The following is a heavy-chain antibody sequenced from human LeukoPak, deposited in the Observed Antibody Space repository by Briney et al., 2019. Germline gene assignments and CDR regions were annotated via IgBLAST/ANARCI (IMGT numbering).Heavy chain of an antibody. D-gene: IGHD6-13*01. CDR1: GFTFSSYA. Sequence: GSLRLSCAASGFTFSSYAMSWIRQPAGKGLEWIGRIYTSGSTNYNPSLKSRVTMSVDTSKNQFSLKLSSVTAADTAVYYCARGGIAAAVPTPSFAYWGQGTLVTVSS. CDR3: ARGGIAAAVPTPSFAY. J-gene: IGHJ4*02. CDR2: IYTSGST. V-gene: IGHV4-4*07.